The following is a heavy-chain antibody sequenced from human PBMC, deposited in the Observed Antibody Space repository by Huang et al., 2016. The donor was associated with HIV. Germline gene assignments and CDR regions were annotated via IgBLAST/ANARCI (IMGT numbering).Heavy chain of an antibody. Sequence: QVQLVQSGAEVKKPGSSVKVSCKASGGTFSSYAISWVRQAPGQGLEWMGGIIPIFGTENYAQKFQCRVTITADESTSTAYMELSSLRSEDTAVYYCARVESRRYYDSSGYYYWGQGTLVTVSS. CDR1: GGTFSSYA. J-gene: IGHJ4*02. V-gene: IGHV1-69*01. D-gene: IGHD3-22*01. CDR3: ARVESRRYYDSSGYYY. CDR2: IIPIFGTE.